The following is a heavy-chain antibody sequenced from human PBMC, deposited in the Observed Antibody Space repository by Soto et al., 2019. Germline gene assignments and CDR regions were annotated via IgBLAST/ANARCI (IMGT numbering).Heavy chain of an antibody. CDR3: ARTRGIAAALDY. J-gene: IGHJ4*02. Sequence: QLQLQESGPGLVKPSETLSLTCTVSGGSISSSSYYWGWIRQPPGKGLEWIGSIYYSGSTYYNPSLKSRVTISVDTSKNQFSLKLSSVTAADTAVYYCARTRGIAAALDYWGQGTLVTVSS. CDR2: IYYSGST. D-gene: IGHD6-13*01. CDR1: GGSISSSSYY. V-gene: IGHV4-39*01.